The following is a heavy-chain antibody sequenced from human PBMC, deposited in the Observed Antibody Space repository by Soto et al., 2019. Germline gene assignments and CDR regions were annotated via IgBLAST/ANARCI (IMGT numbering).Heavy chain of an antibody. J-gene: IGHJ5*02. D-gene: IGHD2-8*01. CDR1: GFTFGDYA. V-gene: IGHV3-49*03. Sequence: GGSLRLSCTASGFTFGDYAMSWFRQAPGKGLEWVGFIRSKAYGGTTEYAASVKGRFTISRDDSKSIAYLQMNSLKTEGTAVYYCTRDSRTSSPQFDPWGQGPLVTVSS. CDR2: IRSKAYGGTT. CDR3: TRDSRTSSPQFDP.